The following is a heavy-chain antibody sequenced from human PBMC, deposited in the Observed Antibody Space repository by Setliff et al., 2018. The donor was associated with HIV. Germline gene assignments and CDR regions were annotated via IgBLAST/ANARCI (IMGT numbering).Heavy chain of an antibody. V-gene: IGHV4-30-4*01. CDR3: ARTTRHDGAAYDAFDL. CDR1: GDSIRGGDFY. CDR2: VYWSGTT. D-gene: IGHD3-3*01. J-gene: IGHJ3*01. Sequence: PSETLSLTCIVSGDSIRGGDFYWTWIRQSPGKGLEWIGYVYWSGTTHYNPSLNGRVTISVDTSENQLTLKFDSLTAADSAVYYCARTTRHDGAAYDAFDLWGQGTLVTVSS.